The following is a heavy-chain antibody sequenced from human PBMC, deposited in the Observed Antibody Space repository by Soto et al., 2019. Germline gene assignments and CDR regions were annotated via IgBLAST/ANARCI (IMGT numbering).Heavy chain of an antibody. D-gene: IGHD3-10*01. V-gene: IGHV2-70*04. J-gene: IGHJ6*02. CDR3: ARSGGSGRYYSSYYYYGMDV. CDR1: GFSLSTSGMR. Sequence: SGPTLVNPTQTLTLTCTFSGFSLSTSGMRVSWIRQPPGKALEWLARIDWDDDKFYSTSLKARLTISKDTSKNQVVLTMTNMDPVDTATYYCARSGGSGRYYSSYYYYGMDVWGQGTTVTVSS. CDR2: IDWDDDK.